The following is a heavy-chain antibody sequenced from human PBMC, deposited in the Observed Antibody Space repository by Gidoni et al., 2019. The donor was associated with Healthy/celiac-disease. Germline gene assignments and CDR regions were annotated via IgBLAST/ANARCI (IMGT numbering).Heavy chain of an antibody. CDR1: GGSISSYY. CDR2: IYYSGST. CDR3: ARLIRGGGYCSGGSCYSVFDY. D-gene: IGHD2-15*01. V-gene: IGHV4-59*08. Sequence: QVQLQESGPGLVKPSETLSLTCTVSGGSISSYYWSWIRQPPGKGLEWIGYIYYSGSTNYNPSLKSRVTISVDTSKNQFSLKLSSVTAADTAVYYCARLIRGGGYCSGGSCYSVFDYWGQGTLVTVSS. J-gene: IGHJ4*02.